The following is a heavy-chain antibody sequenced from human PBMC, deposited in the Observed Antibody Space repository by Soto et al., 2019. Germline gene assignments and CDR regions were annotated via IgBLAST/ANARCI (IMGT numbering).Heavy chain of an antibody. D-gene: IGHD6-13*01. CDR1: GFTFSSSW. J-gene: IGHJ6*02. Sequence: GGSLSLSCAASGFTFSSSWMHWVRQAPGKGLVWVSRINSGASTTNYADSVKGRFTISRDNAKNTLYLQMDSLRAEDTAVYYCARDRYSYYYYYGMDVWGQGTTVTVSS. CDR3: ARDRYSYYYYYGMDV. CDR2: INSGASTT. V-gene: IGHV3-74*01.